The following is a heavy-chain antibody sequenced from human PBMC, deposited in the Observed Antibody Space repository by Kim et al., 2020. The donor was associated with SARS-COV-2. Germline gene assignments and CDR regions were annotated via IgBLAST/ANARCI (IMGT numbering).Heavy chain of an antibody. CDR3: ATGYDILTGPAD. CDR1: GYTLTELS. J-gene: IGHJ4*02. D-gene: IGHD3-9*01. CDR2: FDPEDGET. V-gene: IGHV1-24*01. Sequence: ASVKVSCKVSGYTLTELSMHWVRQAPGKGLEWMGGFDPEDGETIYAQKFQGRVTMTEDTSTDTAYMELSSLRSEDTAVYYCATGYDILTGPADWGQGTLVTVSS.